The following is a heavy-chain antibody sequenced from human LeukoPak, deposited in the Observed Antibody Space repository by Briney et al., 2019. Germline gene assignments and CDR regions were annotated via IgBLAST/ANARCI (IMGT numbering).Heavy chain of an antibody. CDR1: GGSISGYY. V-gene: IGHV4-59*08. Sequence: SETLSLTCTVPGGSISGYYWSWIRQPPGKGLEWIGNIYYRGSTNYNPSLRSRVTTSVDTSKPQFPLDLKSVTAADTARLYFARHGVAGLMWSAFDIWGQGTMLTVSS. CDR3: ARHGVAGLMWSAFDI. D-gene: IGHD6-19*01. CDR2: IYYRGST. J-gene: IGHJ3*02.